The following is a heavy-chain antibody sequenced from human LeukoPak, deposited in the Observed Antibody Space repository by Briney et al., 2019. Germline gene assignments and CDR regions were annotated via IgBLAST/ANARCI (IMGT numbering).Heavy chain of an antibody. CDR3: AKESGTDSI. D-gene: IGHD1-1*01. CDR1: GFTFDDYA. J-gene: IGHJ3*02. V-gene: IGHV3-9*01. CDR2: ISWNSGSI. Sequence: GRSLRLSCAASGFTFDDYAMHWVRQAPGKGLEWVSGISWNSGSIGYADSVKGRFTISRDNAKNSLYLQMNSLRAEGTALYYCAKESGTDSIWGQGTMVTVSS.